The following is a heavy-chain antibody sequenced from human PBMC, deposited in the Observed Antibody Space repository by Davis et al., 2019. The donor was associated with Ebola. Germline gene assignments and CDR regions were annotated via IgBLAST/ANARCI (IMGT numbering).Heavy chain of an antibody. CDR1: GFTFSSYG. V-gene: IGHV3-33*08. D-gene: IGHD3-3*01. Sequence: GGSLRLSCAASGFTFSSYGMHWVRQAPGKGLEWVAVIWYDGSNKYYADSVKGRFTISRDNSKNTLCLQMNSLRAEDTAVYYCARGISTYYDFWSGYLDYWGQGTLVTVSS. CDR3: ARGISTYYDFWSGYLDY. J-gene: IGHJ4*02. CDR2: IWYDGSNK.